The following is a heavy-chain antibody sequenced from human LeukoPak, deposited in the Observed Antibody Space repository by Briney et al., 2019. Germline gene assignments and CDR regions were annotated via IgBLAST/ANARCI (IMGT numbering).Heavy chain of an antibody. Sequence: PSQTLSLTCTVSGVSISSGGYYWRWIRQHPGKGLEWIGYIYYSGSTYYNPSLKSRVTISVDTSKNQFSLKLSSVTAADTAVYYCARGYDSFFDYWGQGTLVTVSS. CDR1: GVSISSGGYY. CDR3: ARGYDSFFDY. J-gene: IGHJ4*02. D-gene: IGHD3-22*01. CDR2: IYYSGST. V-gene: IGHV4-31*03.